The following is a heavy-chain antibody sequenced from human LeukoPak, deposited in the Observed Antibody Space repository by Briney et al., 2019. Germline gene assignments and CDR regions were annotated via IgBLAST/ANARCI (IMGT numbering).Heavy chain of an antibody. CDR2: IYTSGST. D-gene: IGHD3-22*01. CDR1: GGSISSYY. J-gene: IGHJ4*02. Sequence: PSETLSLTCTVSGGSISSYYWSWIRQPAGKGLEWIGRIYTSGSTNYNPSLKSRVTMSVDTSKNQFSLKLSSVTAADTAVYYCARDRIYYDSSGYYYFDYWGQGTLVTDSS. CDR3: ARDRIYYDSSGYYYFDY. V-gene: IGHV4-4*07.